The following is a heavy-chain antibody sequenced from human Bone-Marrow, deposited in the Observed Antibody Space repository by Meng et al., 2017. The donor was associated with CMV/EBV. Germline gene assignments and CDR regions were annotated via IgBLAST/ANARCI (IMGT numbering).Heavy chain of an antibody. CDR3: VRDLLTGYHDS. J-gene: IGHJ4*02. Sequence: GESLKISCAVSGFTFSSYWMTWVRQVPGKGLEWVANIRPEGNEKFYVDSVVGRFFISRDNAKNSLYLQMNSLTAEDTAVYYCVRDLLTGYHDSWGQGTLVNVSS. CDR2: IRPEGNEK. V-gene: IGHV3-7*01. D-gene: IGHD3-9*01. CDR1: GFTFSSYW.